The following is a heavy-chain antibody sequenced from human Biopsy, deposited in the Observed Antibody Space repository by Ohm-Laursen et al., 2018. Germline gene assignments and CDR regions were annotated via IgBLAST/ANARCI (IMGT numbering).Heavy chain of an antibody. V-gene: IGHV4-34*01. CDR2: INASGSI. Sequence: SDTLSLTCAVYGGSLSGYYWSWIRQPPGKGLQWIGEINASGSINYDPSLESRVTISVDTSKNQFSLKLRSVTAADTAVYYCARAVDYYDPYYYGLDVWGQGTTVTVSS. J-gene: IGHJ6*02. CDR1: GGSLSGYY. CDR3: ARAVDYYDPYYYGLDV. D-gene: IGHD3-16*01.